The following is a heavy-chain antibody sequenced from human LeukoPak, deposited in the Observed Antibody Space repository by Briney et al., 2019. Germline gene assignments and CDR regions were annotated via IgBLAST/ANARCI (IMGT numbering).Heavy chain of an antibody. Sequence: GESLKISCKGSGYSFTSYWIGWVRQMPGKGLEWMGIIYPGDSDTRYSPSFQGQVTISADKSISTAYLQWSSLKASDTAMYYCARQGLRGSSSQYYFDYWGQGTLVTVSS. V-gene: IGHV5-51*01. CDR1: GYSFTSYW. CDR2: IYPGDSDT. J-gene: IGHJ4*02. CDR3: ARQGLRGSSSQYYFDY. D-gene: IGHD6-6*01.